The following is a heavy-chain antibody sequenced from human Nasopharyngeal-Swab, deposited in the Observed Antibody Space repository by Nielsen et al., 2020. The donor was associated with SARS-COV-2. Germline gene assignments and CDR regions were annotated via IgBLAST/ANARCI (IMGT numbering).Heavy chain of an antibody. V-gene: IGHV3-53*01. J-gene: IGHJ3*02. CDR1: GFTVSSNY. CDR3: ARGGVTIFGVVILDGFDI. Sequence: GGSLRLSCAASGFTVSSNYMSWVRQAPGKGLEWVSVIYSGGTTYYADSVKGRFTISRDNSKNTLYLQMNSLRAEDTAVYYCARGGVTIFGVVILDGFDIWGQGTMVTVSS. CDR2: IYSGGTT. D-gene: IGHD3-3*01.